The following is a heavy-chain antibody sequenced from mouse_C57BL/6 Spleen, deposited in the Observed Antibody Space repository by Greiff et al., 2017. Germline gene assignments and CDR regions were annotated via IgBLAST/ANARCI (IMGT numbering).Heavy chain of an antibody. CDR1: GFTFSDYY. CDR3: ARTTVAGNYFDY. D-gene: IGHD1-1*01. Sequence: EVQVVESGGGLVQPGGSLKLSCAASGFTFSDYYMYWVRQTPEKRLEWVAYISNGGGSTYYPDTVKGRFTISRDNAKNTLYLQMSRLKSEDTAMYYCARTTVAGNYFDYWGQGTTLTVSS. CDR2: ISNGGGST. V-gene: IGHV5-12*01. J-gene: IGHJ2*01.